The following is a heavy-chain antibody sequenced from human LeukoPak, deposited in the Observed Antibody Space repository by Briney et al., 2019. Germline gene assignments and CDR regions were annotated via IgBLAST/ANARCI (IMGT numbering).Heavy chain of an antibody. Sequence: GGSLRLSCAASGFTFSSYSMNWVRQAPGKGLEWVASISSSSSYIYYADSAKGRFTISRDNAKNSLYLQMNSLRAEDTAVYYCARDGSPYSGSYYGYWGQGTLVTVSS. CDR3: ARDGSPYSGSYYGY. CDR1: GFTFSSYS. J-gene: IGHJ4*02. V-gene: IGHV3-21*01. D-gene: IGHD1-26*01. CDR2: ISSSSSYI.